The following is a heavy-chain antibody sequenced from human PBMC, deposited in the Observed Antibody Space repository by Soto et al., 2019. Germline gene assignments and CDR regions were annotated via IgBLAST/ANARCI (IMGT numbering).Heavy chain of an antibody. CDR1: GFSLRTTGVG. V-gene: IGHV2-5*02. Sequence: QITLKESGPMLVKPTQTLTLTCSFSGFSLRTTGVGVAWIRQPPGKALERPTLFFWDDDIRYSPCLKTRLTITKDVSKNQVGLAVTNMDPVDTAIYYCAYLSRYAMTIYFAYWGQRAPVTVSS. J-gene: IGHJ4*02. CDR3: AYLSRYAMTIYFAY. CDR2: FFWDDDI. D-gene: IGHD2-8*01.